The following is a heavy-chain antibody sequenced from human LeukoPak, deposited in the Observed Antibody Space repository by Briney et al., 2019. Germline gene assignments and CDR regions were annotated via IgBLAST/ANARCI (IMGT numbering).Heavy chain of an antibody. Sequence: GASVKVSCKASGYTFTSYYMHWVRQAPGQGLEWMGIINPSGGSTSYAQKSQGRVTMTRDTSTSTVYMELSSPRSEDTAVYYCASALSIAVAGIDYWGQGTLVTVSS. CDR3: ASALSIAVAGIDY. V-gene: IGHV1-46*01. CDR1: GYTFTSYY. D-gene: IGHD6-19*01. J-gene: IGHJ4*02. CDR2: INPSGGST.